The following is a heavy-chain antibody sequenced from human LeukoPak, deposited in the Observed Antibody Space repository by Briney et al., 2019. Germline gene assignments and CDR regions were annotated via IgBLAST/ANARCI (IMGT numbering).Heavy chain of an antibody. V-gene: IGHV4-59*01. D-gene: IGHD3-22*01. J-gene: IGHJ4*02. CDR3: ARANSSGYYYMGGFDY. CDR1: GGSISSYY. CDR2: IYYSGST. Sequence: SETLSLTCTVSGGSISSYYWSWIRQPPGKGLEWIGYIYYSGSTNYNPSPKSRVTISVDTSKNQFSLKLSSVTAADTAVYYCARANSSGYYYMGGFDYWGQGTLVTVSS.